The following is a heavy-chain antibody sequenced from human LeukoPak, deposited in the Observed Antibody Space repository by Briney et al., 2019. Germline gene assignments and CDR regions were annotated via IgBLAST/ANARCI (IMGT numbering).Heavy chain of an antibody. Sequence: GGSLRLSCAASGFTFSTYGMSWVRQAPGKGLEWVSYISSSGSTKYYADSVKGRFTISRDNAKNSLYLQMNSLRAEDTAVYYCARDGNCSGGSCYSGYYYYSMDVWGKGTTVTVSS. CDR3: ARDGNCSGGSCYSGYYYYSMDV. D-gene: IGHD2-15*01. CDR1: GFTFSTYG. V-gene: IGHV3-48*04. CDR2: ISSSGSTK. J-gene: IGHJ6*03.